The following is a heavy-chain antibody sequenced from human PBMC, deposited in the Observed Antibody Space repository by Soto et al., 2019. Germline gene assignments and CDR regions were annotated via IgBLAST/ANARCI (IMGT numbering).Heavy chain of an antibody. D-gene: IGHD1-1*01. V-gene: IGHV3-7*05. CDR1: GFTFSSHW. CDR2: IKQDGSET. Sequence: EVQSGESGGGLVQPGGSLRLSCTASGFTFSSHWLTWVRQAPGEGLEWVANIKQDGSETYYVDSVKGRFTISRDNAKNSLYLQMNHLTIEDTAVYYCARNDWTAFDFWGQGTLVTVSS. J-gene: IGHJ4*02. CDR3: ARNDWTAFDF.